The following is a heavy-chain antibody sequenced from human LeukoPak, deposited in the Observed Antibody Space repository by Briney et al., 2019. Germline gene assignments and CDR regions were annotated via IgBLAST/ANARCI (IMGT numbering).Heavy chain of an antibody. Sequence: ASVKVSCKASGYTFTGYYMHWMRQAPGQGLEWMGWINPNSGGTNYAQKFQGRVTMTRDTSISTAYMELSRLRSDDTAVYYCARDTYYYDSSGYQHWGQGTLVTVSS. D-gene: IGHD3-22*01. CDR3: ARDTYYYDSSGYQH. V-gene: IGHV1-2*02. J-gene: IGHJ1*01. CDR1: GYTFTGYY. CDR2: INPNSGGT.